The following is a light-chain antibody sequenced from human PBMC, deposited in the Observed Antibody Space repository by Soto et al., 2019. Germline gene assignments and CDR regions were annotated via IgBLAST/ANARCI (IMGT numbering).Light chain of an antibody. V-gene: IGLV1-44*01. J-gene: IGLJ1*01. Sequence: QSVLAQPPSASGTPGQRVSISCSGSSSNIESNSVNWYRHLPGTAPKLLIYSDNQRPSGVPDRISGSKSGTSASLAISGLQSEDEADYYCAAWDDHLIGPVFGTGTKVTVL. CDR1: SSNIESNS. CDR2: SDN. CDR3: AAWDDHLIGPV.